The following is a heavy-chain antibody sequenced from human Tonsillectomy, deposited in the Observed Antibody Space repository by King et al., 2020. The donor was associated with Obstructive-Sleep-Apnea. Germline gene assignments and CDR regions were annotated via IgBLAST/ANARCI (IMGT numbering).Heavy chain of an antibody. D-gene: IGHD4-17*01. Sequence: VQLVESGGGLVQPGGSLRLSCAASGFSFSSSVMHWVRQAPGKGLEYVSGISSNGGSIYYANSVKGRFTISRDNSKNTLYLQMGSLSAEDMALYYCAREGFTVTTLYYWGQGALVIVSP. CDR1: GFSFSSSV. J-gene: IGHJ4*02. CDR2: ISSNGGSI. V-gene: IGHV3-64*01. CDR3: AREGFTVTTLYY.